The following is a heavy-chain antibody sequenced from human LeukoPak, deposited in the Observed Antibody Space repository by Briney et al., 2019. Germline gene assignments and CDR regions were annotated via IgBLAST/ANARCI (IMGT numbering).Heavy chain of an antibody. J-gene: IGHJ4*02. V-gene: IGHV4-4*02. Sequence: SGTLSLTCAVSGGSISISNLWSWARPPPGKGLEWIGEIYHSGSTNYNPSLQRRFTISVDKSKNQFSLKMSSVTAADTAVYYCARRLPELSADDWGQGTLVTVSS. CDR2: IYHSGST. CDR1: GGSISISNL. D-gene: IGHD2-15*01. CDR3: ARRLPELSADD.